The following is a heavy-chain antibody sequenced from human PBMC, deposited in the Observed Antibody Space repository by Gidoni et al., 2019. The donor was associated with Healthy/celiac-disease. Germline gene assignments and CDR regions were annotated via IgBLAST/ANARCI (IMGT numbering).Heavy chain of an antibody. CDR3: ARHSGDFWSGYYPDY. CDR1: GGSISSYY. Sequence: QVQLQESGPGLVKPSETLSLTCTVSGGSISSYYWSWIRQPPGKGLEWIGYIYYSGSTNYNPSLKSRVTISVDTSKNQFSLKLSSVTAADTAVYYCARHSGDFWSGYYPDYWGQGTLVTVSS. D-gene: IGHD3-3*01. J-gene: IGHJ4*02. CDR2: IYYSGST. V-gene: IGHV4-59*08.